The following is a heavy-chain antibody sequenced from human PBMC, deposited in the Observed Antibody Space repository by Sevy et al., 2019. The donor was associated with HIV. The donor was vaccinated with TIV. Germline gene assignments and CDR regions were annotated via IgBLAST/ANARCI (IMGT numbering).Heavy chain of an antibody. CDR2: ISSSGCTI. V-gene: IGHV3-11*01. CDR3: AREYGDYGYYYMDV. CDR1: GFTFSDYY. Sequence: GGSLRLSCAASGFTFSDYYMSWIRQAPGKGLEWVSYISSSGCTIYYADSVKGRFTISRDNAKNSLYLQMNSLRAEDTAVYYCAREYGDYGYYYMDVWGKGTTVTVSS. D-gene: IGHD4-17*01. J-gene: IGHJ6*03.